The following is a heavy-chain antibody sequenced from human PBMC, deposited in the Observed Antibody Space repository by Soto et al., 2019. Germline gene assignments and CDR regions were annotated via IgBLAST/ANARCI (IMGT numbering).Heavy chain of an antibody. V-gene: IGHV3-30*18. J-gene: IGHJ4*02. CDR3: AKTLTPLIAVADTFDY. CDR1: GFTFSSYG. CDR2: ISYDGSNK. D-gene: IGHD6-19*01. Sequence: GGSLRLPCAASGFTFSSYGMHWVRQAPGKGLEWVAVISYDGSNKYYADSVKGRFTISRDNSKNTLYLQMNSLRAEDTAVYYCAKTLTPLIAVADTFDYWGQGTLVTVSS.